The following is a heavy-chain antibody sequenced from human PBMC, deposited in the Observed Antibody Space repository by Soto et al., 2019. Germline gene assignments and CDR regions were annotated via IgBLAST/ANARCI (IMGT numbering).Heavy chain of an antibody. J-gene: IGHJ5*01. D-gene: IGHD3-10*01. CDR3: ARFGAPAFPRNWFDF. CDR1: GFTFSSYG. CDR2: IWYDGSNK. V-gene: IGHV3-33*01. Sequence: LRLSCAASGFTFSSYGMHWVRQAPGKGLEWVAVIWYDGSNKYYADSVKGRFTISADKSINTAYLQWSSLRTSDSAIYYCARFGAPAFPRNWFDFWGQGTLVTVSS.